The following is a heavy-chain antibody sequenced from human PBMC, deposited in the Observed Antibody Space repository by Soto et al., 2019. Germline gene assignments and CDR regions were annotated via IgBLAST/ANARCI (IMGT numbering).Heavy chain of an antibody. J-gene: IGHJ4*02. V-gene: IGHV1-2*02. CDR2: INPNSGGGT. CDR1: GFTFIGHY. CDR3: EGSRTGALDY. Sequence: QVQLVQSGAGVKKPGASVKLSCKASGFTFIGHYIHWVRQAPGQGLAGVGGINPNSGGGTVYAQKFQGRVTMTADTSTSIASMDLTSLRGDATAVYYCEGSRTGALDYWGPGALVTVSS. D-gene: IGHD7-27*01.